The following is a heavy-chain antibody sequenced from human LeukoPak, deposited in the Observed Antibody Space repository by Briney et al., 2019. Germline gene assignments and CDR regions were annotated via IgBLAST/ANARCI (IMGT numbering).Heavy chain of an antibody. J-gene: IGHJ4*02. D-gene: IGHD6-13*01. CDR1: GFTFSNCA. CDR2: ISDKGGNT. CDR3: VKAAGSWYGYFDY. V-gene: IGHV3-64D*06. Sequence: GGSLRLSCSASGFTFSNCAIHWVRQAPGKGLEYVSTISDKGGNTNYADSVKGRFTISRDNSKNTLYLQMSSLRPEDTAVYYCVKAAGSWYGYFDYWGQGTLVTASS.